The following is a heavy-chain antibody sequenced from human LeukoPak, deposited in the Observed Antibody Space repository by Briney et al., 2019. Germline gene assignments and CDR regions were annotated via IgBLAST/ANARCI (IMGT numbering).Heavy chain of an antibody. J-gene: IGHJ4*02. CDR3: ASIKLAMVRGAFSPPTDY. CDR2: IYHSGST. V-gene: IGHV4-34*01. CDR1: GGSVSSYY. Sequence: TPSETLSLTCTVSGGSVSSYYWSWIRQPPGKGLEWIGEIYHSGSTNYNPSLKSRVTISVDKSKNQFSLKLSSVTAADTAVYYCASIKLAMVRGAFSPPTDYWGQGTLVTVSS. D-gene: IGHD3-10*01.